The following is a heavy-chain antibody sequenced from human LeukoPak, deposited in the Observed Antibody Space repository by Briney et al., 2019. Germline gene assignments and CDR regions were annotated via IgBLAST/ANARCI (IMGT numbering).Heavy chain of an antibody. CDR1: GGSIRDYY. V-gene: IGHV4-59*01. D-gene: IGHD3/OR15-3a*01. J-gene: IGHJ5*02. Sequence: PSETLSLTCTVSGGSIRDYYWSWIRQAPGKGLEWIGYIHYSGNTKYNPSLKSRVIISLDTSKNQLSLKVTSVTAADTAVYYCAREPGVNEFWSSGPLDPRSWLDPWGQGTLVTVSS. CDR2: IHYSGNT. CDR3: AREPGVNEFWSSGPLDPRSWLDP.